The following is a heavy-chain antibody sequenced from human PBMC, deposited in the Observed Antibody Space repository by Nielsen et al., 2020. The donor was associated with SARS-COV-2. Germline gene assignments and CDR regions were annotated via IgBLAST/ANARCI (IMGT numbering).Heavy chain of an antibody. Sequence: ASVKVSCKASGYTFTSYGISWVRQAPGQGLEWMGWISAYNGNTNYAQKLQGRVTMTTDTSTSTAYMELRSLRSDDTAVYYCARGSDGYSSSWLNFYYYYYGMDVWGQGTTVTVSS. D-gene: IGHD6-13*01. CDR3: ARGSDGYSSSWLNFYYYYYGMDV. CDR1: GYTFTSYG. J-gene: IGHJ6*02. V-gene: IGHV1-18*01. CDR2: ISAYNGNT.